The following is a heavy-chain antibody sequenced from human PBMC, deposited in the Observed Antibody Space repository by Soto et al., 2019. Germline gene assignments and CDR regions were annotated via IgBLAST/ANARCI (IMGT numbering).Heavy chain of an antibody. CDR1: GGSISSYY. Sequence: QVQLQESGPGLVKPSETLSLTCTVSGGSISSYYWSWIRQPAGKGLEWIGRIYTSGSTNYNPSLKSRVTMSVGTSKNQFSLKLSSVTAADTAVYYCAGDLGLNYYGSGSYYWYWGQGTLVTVSS. CDR3: AGDLGLNYYGSGSYYWY. V-gene: IGHV4-4*07. CDR2: IYTSGST. D-gene: IGHD3-10*01. J-gene: IGHJ4*02.